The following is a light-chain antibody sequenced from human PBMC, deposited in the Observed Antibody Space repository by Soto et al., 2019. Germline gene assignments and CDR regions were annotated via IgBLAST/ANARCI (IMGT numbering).Light chain of an antibody. J-gene: IGKJ4*01. CDR3: QQYDTSPLT. Sequence: DIQLTQSPSTLSASVGDTITSTCRASQSINTWLAWYQQRPGKAPKLLIYKASSLEGGVPSRFRGSGSGTEFTLTISSLQPDDFGTYYCQQYDTSPLTFGGGTKVDIK. CDR2: KAS. V-gene: IGKV1-5*03. CDR1: QSINTW.